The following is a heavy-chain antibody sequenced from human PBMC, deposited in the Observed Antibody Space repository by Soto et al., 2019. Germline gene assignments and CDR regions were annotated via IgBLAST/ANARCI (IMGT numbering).Heavy chain of an antibody. J-gene: IGHJ3*02. CDR2: IYHGGST. V-gene: IGHV4-30-2*01. Sequence: QLQLQESGSGLVTPSQTLSLTCAVSNGSISSGGYSWSWIRQPPGKGLEWIGYIYHGGSTFYNPSLKSRVTISVDRSKNQFSLKLSSVTAADTAVYYCARGGYYDSSGSDGFDIWGQGTMVTVSS. CDR1: NGSISSGGYS. CDR3: ARGGYYDSSGSDGFDI. D-gene: IGHD3-22*01.